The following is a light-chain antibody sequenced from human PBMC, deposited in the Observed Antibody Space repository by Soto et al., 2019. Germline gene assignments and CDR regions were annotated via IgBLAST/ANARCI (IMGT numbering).Light chain of an antibody. CDR2: DVS. CDR1: SSDVGGYNY. CDR3: SSYTSSSTWV. J-gene: IGLJ3*02. V-gene: IGLV2-14*01. Sequence: QSALTQPASVSGSPGQSITNSCTGTSSDVGGYNYVSWYQQHPGKAPKLMIYDVSNRPSGVSNRFSGSKSGNTASLTISGLQVEDEADYYCSSYTSSSTWVFGGGTKLTVL.